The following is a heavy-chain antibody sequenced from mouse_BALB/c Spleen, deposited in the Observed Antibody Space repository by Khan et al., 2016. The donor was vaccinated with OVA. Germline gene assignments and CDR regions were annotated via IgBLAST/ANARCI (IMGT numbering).Heavy chain of an antibody. CDR2: ISYSDVT. D-gene: IGHD1-1*01. Sequence: VQLKESGPGLVKPSQSLSLTCTVTGYSITSGYAWNWIRQFPGNKLEWMGYISYSDVTNYNPSLKSRISITRDTSKNEFFLQLNSVTTEDTATYYCARGNYYGHYFDYGGQGTTLTVSS. CDR3: ARGNYYGHYFDY. CDR1: GYSITSGYA. V-gene: IGHV3-2*02. J-gene: IGHJ2*01.